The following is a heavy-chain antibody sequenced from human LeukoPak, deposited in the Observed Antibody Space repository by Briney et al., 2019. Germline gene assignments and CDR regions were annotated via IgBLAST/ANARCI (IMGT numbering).Heavy chain of an antibody. J-gene: IGHJ4*02. CDR1: GGSISSYY. V-gene: IGHV4-59*12. D-gene: IGHD3-10*01. CDR2: IYYSGST. CDR3: ARLLYYGSGSGRRYYFDY. Sequence: NSSETLSLTCTVSGGSISSYYWSWIRQPPGKGLEWIGYIYYSGSTYYNPSLKSRVTISVDTSKNQFSLKLSSVTAADTAVYYCARLLYYGSGSGRRYYFDYWGQGTLVTVSS.